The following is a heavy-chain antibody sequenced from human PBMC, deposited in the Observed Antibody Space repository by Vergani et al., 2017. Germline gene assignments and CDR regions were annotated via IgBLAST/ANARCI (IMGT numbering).Heavy chain of an antibody. CDR3: ARDPNLGDSVAYCGGDCYEMDV. CDR2: TRNKANSYTT. J-gene: IGHJ6*04. CDR1: GFTFSDHY. V-gene: IGHV3-72*01. D-gene: IGHD2-21*01. Sequence: EVQLVESGGGLVQPGGSLRLSCAASGFTFSDHYMDWVRQAPGKGLEWVGRTRNKANSYTTEYAASVKGRFTISRDDSKNTLYLQMNSLRAEDTAVYYXARDPNLGDSVAYCGGDCYEMDVWGTGTTVTVSS.